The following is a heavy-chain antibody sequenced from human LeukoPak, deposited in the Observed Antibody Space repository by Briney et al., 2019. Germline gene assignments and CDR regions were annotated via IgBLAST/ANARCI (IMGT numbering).Heavy chain of an antibody. CDR1: GFTFSSYG. Sequence: GGSLRLSCAAYGFTFSSYGMHWVRQAPGKGMEWVAVISYDGSNKYYADSVKGRFTISRDNSKNTLYLQMNSLRAEDTAVYYCAKDSSGAAACDYWGQGTLVTVSS. J-gene: IGHJ4*02. D-gene: IGHD6-13*01. V-gene: IGHV3-30*18. CDR2: ISYDGSNK. CDR3: AKDSSGAAACDY.